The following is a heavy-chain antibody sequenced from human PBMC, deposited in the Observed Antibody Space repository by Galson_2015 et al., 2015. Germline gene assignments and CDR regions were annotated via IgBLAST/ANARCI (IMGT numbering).Heavy chain of an antibody. Sequence: SLRLSCAASGFTFSSYGMHWVRQAPGKGLEWVAVISYDGSNKYYADSMKGRFTISRDNSKNTLYLQMNSLRAEDTAVYYCAKDPGNGGGWAYYMDVWGKGTTVTVSS. CDR2: ISYDGSNK. CDR3: AKDPGNGGGWAYYMDV. V-gene: IGHV3-30*18. D-gene: IGHD3-16*01. CDR1: GFTFSSYG. J-gene: IGHJ6*03.